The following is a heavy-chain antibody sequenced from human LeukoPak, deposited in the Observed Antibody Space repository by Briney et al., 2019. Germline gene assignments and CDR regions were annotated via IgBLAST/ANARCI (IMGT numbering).Heavy chain of an antibody. J-gene: IGHJ4*02. D-gene: IGHD3-22*01. CDR3: ARTYYYDSSGYYQLDY. Sequence: ASVKVSCKASGYTFTSYDINWVRQATGQGLEWMGWMNPNSGNTGYAQKFQGRVTITRNTSISTAYMELSSLRSEDTAVYYCARTYYYDSSGYYQLDYWGQGTLVTVSS. V-gene: IGHV1-8*03. CDR2: MNPNSGNT. CDR1: GYTFTSYD.